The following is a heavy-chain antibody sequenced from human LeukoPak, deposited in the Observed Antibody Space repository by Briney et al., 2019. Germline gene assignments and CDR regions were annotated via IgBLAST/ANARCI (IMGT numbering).Heavy chain of an antibody. CDR1: GGSFSGYY. CDR3: ARGAIRRDGYNYNY. Sequence: SETLSLTCAVYGGSFSGYYWSWIRQPPGKGLEWIGEINHSGSTNYNPSLKSRVTISVDTSKNQFSLKLSSVTAADTVVYYCARGAIRRDGYNYNYWGQGTLVTVSS. CDR2: INHSGST. J-gene: IGHJ4*02. D-gene: IGHD5-24*01. V-gene: IGHV4-34*01.